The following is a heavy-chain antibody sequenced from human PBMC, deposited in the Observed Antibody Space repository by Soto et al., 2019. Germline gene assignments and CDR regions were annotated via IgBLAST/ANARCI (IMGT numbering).Heavy chain of an antibody. V-gene: IGHV4-31*03. CDR2: IYYSGRT. J-gene: IGHJ5*02. CDR3: ARVFSDSSSFFDP. Sequence: QVQLQESGPGLVKPSQTLSLTCTVSGGSISSGGYYWSWIRQHPGKGLEWIGYIYYSGRTNYNPSLKSRVTISVDTSKNQFSLKLNSVTAADMAVYYCARVFSDSSSFFDPWGQGTLVTVSS. CDR1: GGSISSGGYY. D-gene: IGHD6-13*01.